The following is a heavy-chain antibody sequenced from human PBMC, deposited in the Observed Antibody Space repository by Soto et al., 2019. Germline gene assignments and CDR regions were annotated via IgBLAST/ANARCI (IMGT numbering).Heavy chain of an antibody. CDR1: GGLFSGYY. J-gene: IGHJ4*02. CDR3: ARISVSDWI. CDR2: INHRGST. D-gene: IGHD6-19*01. Sequence: QVQLQQWGAGLLKPSETLSLTCVVYGGLFSGYYWSWIRQPPGKGLEWSGEINHRGSTNYNPSLTSRVTISVDTSKNQFSLKLSSVTAADTAVYYCARISVSDWIWGQGTLVTVSS. V-gene: IGHV4-34*01.